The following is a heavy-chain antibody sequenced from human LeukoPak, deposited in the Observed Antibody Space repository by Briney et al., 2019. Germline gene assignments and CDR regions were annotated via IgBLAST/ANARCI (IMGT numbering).Heavy chain of an antibody. V-gene: IGHV1-8*01. CDR1: GYTFTSYD. CDR3: ARDYYDSSGYYDY. Sequence: ASVKVSCKASGYTFTSYDINWVRQATGQGLGWMGWMNPNSGNTGYAQKFQGRVTMTRNTSISTAYMELSSLRSEDTAVYYCARDYYDSSGYYDYWGQGTLVTVSS. J-gene: IGHJ4*02. CDR2: MNPNSGNT. D-gene: IGHD3-22*01.